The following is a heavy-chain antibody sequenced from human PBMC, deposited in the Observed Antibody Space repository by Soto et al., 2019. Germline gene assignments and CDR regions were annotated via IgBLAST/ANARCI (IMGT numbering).Heavy chain of an antibody. V-gene: IGHV4-31*03. Sequence: QVQLQESGPGLVKPSQTLSLTCTVSGGSINSANYYWNWIRQHPGKGLEGIGYISYSVTTSYNPSLKSRVTITVDKSNNHFSLKLRSVTAADTAVYYCARLSITATGGWFDPWGQGTLVTVSS. J-gene: IGHJ5*02. CDR2: ISYSVTT. CDR1: GGSINSANYY. D-gene: IGHD6-13*01. CDR3: ARLSITATGGWFDP.